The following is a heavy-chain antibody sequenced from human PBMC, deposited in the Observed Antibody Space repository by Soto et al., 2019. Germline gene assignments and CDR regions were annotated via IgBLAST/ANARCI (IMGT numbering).Heavy chain of an antibody. D-gene: IGHD4-17*01. J-gene: IGHJ6*02. CDR2: IDPSDSYT. CDR3: ARHINSDYGDYRYYYGMDV. V-gene: IGHV5-10-1*01. Sequence: PGESLKISCKGSGYSFTSYWISWVRQMPGKGLEWMGRIDPSDSYTNYSPSFQGHVTISADKSISTAYLQWSSLKASDTAMYYCARHINSDYGDYRYYYGMDVWGQGTTVTVSS. CDR1: GYSFTSYW.